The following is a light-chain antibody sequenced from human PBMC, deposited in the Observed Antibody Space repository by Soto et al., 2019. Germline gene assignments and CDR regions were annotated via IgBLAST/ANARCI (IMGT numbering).Light chain of an antibody. J-gene: IGLJ1*01. CDR1: TGDVGAYNY. CDR2: EVS. Sequence: QSVLPQPASVSGSPGQSITISCTGTTGDVGAYNYVSWYQQHPGKAPRVMIYEVSYRPSGVPNRFSGSRSGNTASLTISGLQAEDEADYYCSSFTTSTTLVFGPGTKVTVL. CDR3: SSFTTSTTLV. V-gene: IGLV2-14*01.